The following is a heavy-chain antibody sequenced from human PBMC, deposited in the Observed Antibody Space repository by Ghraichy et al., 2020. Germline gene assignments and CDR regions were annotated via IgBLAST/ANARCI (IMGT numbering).Heavy chain of an antibody. CDR1: GYTFTSYG. CDR2: ISAYNGNT. V-gene: IGHV1-18*04. Sequence: ASVKVSCKASGYTFTSYGISWVRQAPGQGLEWMGWISAYNGNTNYAQKLQGRVTMTTDTSTSTAYMELRSLRSDDTAVYYCARVRDGGTMVRGAPYYYYGMDVWGQGTTVTVSS. CDR3: ARVRDGGTMVRGAPYYYYGMDV. D-gene: IGHD3-10*01. J-gene: IGHJ6*02.